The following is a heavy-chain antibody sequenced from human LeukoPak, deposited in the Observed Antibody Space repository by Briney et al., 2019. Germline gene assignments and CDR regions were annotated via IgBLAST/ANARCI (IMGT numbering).Heavy chain of an antibody. CDR2: VYYSGST. V-gene: IGHV4-59*08. CDR3: ARQKTGYCTNGACLDSWFDA. J-gene: IGHJ5*02. CDR1: GVSFSSNY. Sequence: SETLRLSCTVSGVSFSSNYWSWIRQPPGKGLEWIGYVYYSGSTNYNPSLKSRVTISLDTSKNQFSLRLSSVTAADTAVYYCARQKTGYCTNGACLDSWFDARGQGTLVTVSS. D-gene: IGHD2-8*01.